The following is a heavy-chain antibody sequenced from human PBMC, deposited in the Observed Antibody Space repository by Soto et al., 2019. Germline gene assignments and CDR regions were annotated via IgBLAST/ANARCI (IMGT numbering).Heavy chain of an antibody. V-gene: IGHV3-66*01. J-gene: IGHJ6*03. CDR2: IYTGGAT. Sequence: PGGSLRLSCAASDFTVNGDYMNWVRQAPGKGLEWISVIYTGGATYYADSVKGRFFISRDKSRYTLSLQMNSLRAEDTAVYYCARYAERSFHMDVWGKGTTVTVSS. D-gene: IGHD1-1*01. CDR1: DFTVNGDY. CDR3: ARYAERSFHMDV.